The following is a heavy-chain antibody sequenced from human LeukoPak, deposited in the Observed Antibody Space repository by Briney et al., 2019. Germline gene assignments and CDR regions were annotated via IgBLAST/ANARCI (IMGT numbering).Heavy chain of an antibody. CDR1: GGSISSGGYS. J-gene: IGHJ4*02. V-gene: IGHV4-30-2*01. D-gene: IGHD3-22*01. CDR3: ARLHYDSSGYYYFDY. Sequence: SETLSLTCAVSGGSISSGGYSWSWIRQPPGKGLEWMGYIYHSGSTYYNPSLPSRGTISVDTSKNQFSLKLSSVTAADAAVYYCARLHYDSSGYYYFDYWGQGTLVTVSS. CDR2: IYHSGST.